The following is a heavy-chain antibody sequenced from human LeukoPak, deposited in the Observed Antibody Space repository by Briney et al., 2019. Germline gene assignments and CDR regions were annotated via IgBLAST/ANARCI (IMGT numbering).Heavy chain of an antibody. CDR2: ISGSGGST. Sequence: GGSLRLSCAASGFTFSSYAMSLVRQAPGEGLEWVSAISGSGGSTYYADSVKGRFTISRDNSKNTLYLQMNSLRAEDTAVYYCAKLMGATGSYFDYWGQGTLVTVSS. D-gene: IGHD1-26*01. V-gene: IGHV3-23*01. CDR3: AKLMGATGSYFDY. J-gene: IGHJ4*02. CDR1: GFTFSSYA.